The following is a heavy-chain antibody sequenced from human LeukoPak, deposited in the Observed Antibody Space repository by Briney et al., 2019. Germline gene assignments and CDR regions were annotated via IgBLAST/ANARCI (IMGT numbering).Heavy chain of an antibody. D-gene: IGHD3-3*01. V-gene: IGHV3-21*01. CDR3: ARDLGGYYDFWSGPGWKYYFDY. CDR2: ISSSSSYI. Sequence: GGSLRLSCAASGFIFSSYSMNWVRQAPGKGLEWVSSISSSSSYIYYADSVKGRFTISRDNAKNSLYLQMNSLRAEDTAVYYCARDLGGYYDFWSGPGWKYYFDYWGQGTLVTVSS. CDR1: GFIFSSYS. J-gene: IGHJ4*02.